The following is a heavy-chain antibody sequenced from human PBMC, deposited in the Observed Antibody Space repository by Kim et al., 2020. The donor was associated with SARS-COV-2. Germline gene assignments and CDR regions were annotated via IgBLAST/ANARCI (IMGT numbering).Heavy chain of an antibody. D-gene: IGHD2-21*01. Sequence: SETLSLTCSVSGGSISSYYCSWIRQPPGKGLEWIGYIYYIGSTNYSPSLKSRVTISIDTSKNQFSLKLRSVTAADTAVYYCARHRGQRLDAFDIWGQGTMVPVSS. CDR3: ARHRGQRLDAFDI. CDR2: IYYIGST. V-gene: IGHV4-59*08. CDR1: GGSISSYY. J-gene: IGHJ3*02.